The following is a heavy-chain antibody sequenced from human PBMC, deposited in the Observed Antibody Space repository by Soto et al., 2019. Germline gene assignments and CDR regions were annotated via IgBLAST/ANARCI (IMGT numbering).Heavy chain of an antibody. CDR1: GGSLSGATYS. V-gene: IGHV4-30-2*01. J-gene: IGHJ4*02. Sequence: PSETQSLTCGVSGGSLSGATYSWNWIRQTPGKGLEWIVYIFPSGTTYYNPSLRSRVTISIDVSKNQFSLSLRSLTAADTAVYYCARSREFDYWSQGTLVTVSS. CDR3: ARSREFDY. CDR2: IFPSGTT.